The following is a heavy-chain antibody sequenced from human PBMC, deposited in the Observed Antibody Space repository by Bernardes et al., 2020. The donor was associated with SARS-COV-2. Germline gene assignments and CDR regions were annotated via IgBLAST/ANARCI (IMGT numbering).Heavy chain of an antibody. V-gene: IGHV4-59*01. J-gene: IGHJ6*02. Sequence: SETLSLTCTVSGGSISSYYWSWIRQPPGKGLEWIGYIYYSGSTNYNPSLKSRVTISVDTSKNQFSLKLSSVTAADTAVYYCARVRIAVMYGMDVWGQGTTVTVSS. D-gene: IGHD6-19*01. CDR1: GGSISSYY. CDR3: ARVRIAVMYGMDV. CDR2: IYYSGST.